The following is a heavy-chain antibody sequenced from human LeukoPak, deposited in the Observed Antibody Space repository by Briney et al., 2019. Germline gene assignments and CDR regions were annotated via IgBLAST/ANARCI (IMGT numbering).Heavy chain of an antibody. CDR2: INHSGST. Sequence: SETLSLTCAVYGGSFSGYYWSWIRQPPGKGLEWIGEINHSGSTNYNPSLKSRVTISVDTSKNQFSLKLSSVTAADTAVYYCASLIGPDYWGQGTLVTVSS. D-gene: IGHD2-8*01. CDR1: GGSFSGYY. J-gene: IGHJ4*02. CDR3: ASLIGPDY. V-gene: IGHV4-34*01.